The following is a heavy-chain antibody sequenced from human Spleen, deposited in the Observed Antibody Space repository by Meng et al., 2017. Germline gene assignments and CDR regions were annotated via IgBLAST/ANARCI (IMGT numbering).Heavy chain of an antibody. D-gene: IGHD4-17*01. CDR1: GYTFTSYA. Sequence: QVQLVQSGAEVKKPGASVKVSCKASGYTFTSYAMHWVRQATGQRLEWMGWINAGNGNTKYSQKFQGRVTMTRNTSISTAYMELSSLRSEDTAVYYCARGGDYVDTQDWFDPWGQGTLVTVSS. CDR2: INAGNGNT. J-gene: IGHJ5*02. V-gene: IGHV1-3*01. CDR3: ARGGDYVDTQDWFDP.